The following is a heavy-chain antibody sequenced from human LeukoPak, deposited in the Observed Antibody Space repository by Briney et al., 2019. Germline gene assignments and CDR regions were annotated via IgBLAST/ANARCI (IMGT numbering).Heavy chain of an antibody. D-gene: IGHD2-15*01. CDR1: GFTVSSNY. Sequence: PGGSLRLSCAASGFTVSSNYMSWVRQAPGKGLEWVSIIYSGGSIYYADSVKGRFTISTDNSKSTLYLQMNSLRVEDTAVYHCAICGGSCYSEGVLWGQGILVTVSS. CDR3: AICGGSCYSEGVL. V-gene: IGHV3-66*01. CDR2: IYSGGSI. J-gene: IGHJ4*02.